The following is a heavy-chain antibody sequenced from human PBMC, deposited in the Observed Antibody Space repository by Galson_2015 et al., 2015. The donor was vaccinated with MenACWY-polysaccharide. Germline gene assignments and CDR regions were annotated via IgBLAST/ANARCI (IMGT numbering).Heavy chain of an antibody. CDR2: TYYKSKWFN. CDR1: GDSVSSNSAA. Sequence: CAISGDSVSSNSAAWNWIRQSPSRGLEWLGRTYYKSKWFNDYAVSVKSRIIINPDTSKNQFSLQLNSVTPEDTAVYYCARDLLVGKYCYGLDVWGQGTTVTVPS. D-gene: IGHD2-8*02. CDR3: ARDLLVGKYCYGLDV. V-gene: IGHV6-1*01. J-gene: IGHJ6*02.